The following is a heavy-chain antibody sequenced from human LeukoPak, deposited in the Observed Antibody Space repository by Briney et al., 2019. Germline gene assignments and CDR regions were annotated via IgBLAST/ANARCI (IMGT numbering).Heavy chain of an antibody. CDR3: VKARRGTTTRYFDY. V-gene: IGHV3-9*01. CDR2: LSWNSGSI. D-gene: IGHD2/OR15-2a*01. Sequence: GLSWNSGSIAYADSVLGRFTISRDNAKHSLYLQMDSLRIEDTALYYCVKARRGTTTRYFDYWGQGALVTVSS. J-gene: IGHJ4*02.